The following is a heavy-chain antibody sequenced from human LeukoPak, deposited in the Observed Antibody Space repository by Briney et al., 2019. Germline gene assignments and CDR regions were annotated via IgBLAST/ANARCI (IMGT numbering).Heavy chain of an antibody. CDR3: ARGDLVARQPPFDY. J-gene: IGHJ4*02. V-gene: IGHV1-46*04. D-gene: IGHD5-12*01. Sequence: ASVKLSCTASGGTFSSYAISWVRQAPGQGLEWMGIINPSGGSTSYAQKLQGRVTMTRDMSTSTVYMELSSLRSEDTAVYYCARGDLVARQPPFDYWGQGTLVTVSS. CDR1: GGTFSSYA. CDR2: INPSGGST.